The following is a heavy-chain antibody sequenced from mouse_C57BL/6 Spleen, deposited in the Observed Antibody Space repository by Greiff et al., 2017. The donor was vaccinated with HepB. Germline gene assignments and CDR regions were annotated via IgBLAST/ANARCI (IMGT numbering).Heavy chain of an antibody. CDR2: INPSNGGT. J-gene: IGHJ4*01. CDR3: ARSPFITTVVANAMDY. D-gene: IGHD1-1*01. V-gene: IGHV1-53*01. CDR1: GYTFTSYW. Sequence: QVQLQQPGTELVKPGASVKLSCKASGYTFTSYWMHWVKQRPGQGLEWIGNINPSNGGTNYNEKFKSKATLTVDKSSSTAYMQLSSLTSEDSAVYYCARSPFITTVVANAMDYWGQGTSVTVSS.